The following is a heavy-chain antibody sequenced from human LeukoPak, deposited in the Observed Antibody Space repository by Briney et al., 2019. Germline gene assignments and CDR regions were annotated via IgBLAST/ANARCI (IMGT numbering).Heavy chain of an antibody. V-gene: IGHV5-51*01. CDR3: ARLLYYYDSSGYYYAPKAFDI. Sequence: GESLKISCKGSGYIFTSYWIGWVRQMPGKGLEWMGIIYPDDSDTKYSPSFQGQVTISADKSISTAYLQWSSLKASDTAMYYCARLLYYYDSSGYYYAPKAFDIWGQGTMVTVSS. CDR1: GYIFTSYW. CDR2: IYPDDSDT. J-gene: IGHJ3*02. D-gene: IGHD3-22*01.